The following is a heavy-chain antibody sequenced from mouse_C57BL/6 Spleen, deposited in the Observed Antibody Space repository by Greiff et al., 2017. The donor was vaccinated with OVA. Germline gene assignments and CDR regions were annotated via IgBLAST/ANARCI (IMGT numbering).Heavy chain of an antibody. CDR3: TGNYGSSYVPYPMDY. J-gene: IGHJ4*01. Sequence: EVKVEEPGGGLVQPGGSMKLSCVASGFTFSNYWMNWVRQSPEKGLEWVAQIRLKSDNYTTHYAVSVKGRFTISRADSKNSIYLQINNLSAADTGIDYFTGNYGSSYVPYPMDYWGQGTSVTVSS. V-gene: IGHV6-3*01. CDR2: IRLKSDNYTT. D-gene: IGHD1-1*01. CDR1: GFTFSNYW.